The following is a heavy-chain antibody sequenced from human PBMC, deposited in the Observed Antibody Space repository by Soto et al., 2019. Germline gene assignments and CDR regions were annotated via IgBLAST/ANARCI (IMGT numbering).Heavy chain of an antibody. CDR3: ARVAVTTYYFDY. D-gene: IGHD4-17*01. J-gene: IGHJ4*02. CDR2: INPDGSRT. Sequence: EVQLVESGGDLVQPGGSLRLSCAASGFTFSSYWRHWVRQAPGKGLVWVSRINPDGSRTSYADSVKGRFTISRDNAKNTLYLQMNSLGAEDTAVYYCARVAVTTYYFDYWGQGTLVTVSS. V-gene: IGHV3-74*01. CDR1: GFTFSSYW.